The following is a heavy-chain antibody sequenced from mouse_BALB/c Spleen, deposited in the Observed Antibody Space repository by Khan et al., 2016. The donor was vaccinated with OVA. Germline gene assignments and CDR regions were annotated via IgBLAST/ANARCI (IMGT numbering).Heavy chain of an antibody. CDR3: ASPPYLSYTMAY. Sequence: QIQLVQSGPELKKPGETVKISCKASGYTFTSFGMNWVKQAPGKGLEWMGWINTYTGEPTYADDFKGRFAFSLETSASTAYLQINNLKNEDTATYICASPPYLSYTMAYWGQGTSVTVSS. J-gene: IGHJ4*01. V-gene: IGHV9-3-1*01. CDR1: GYTFTSFG. CDR2: INTYTGEP. D-gene: IGHD2-10*01.